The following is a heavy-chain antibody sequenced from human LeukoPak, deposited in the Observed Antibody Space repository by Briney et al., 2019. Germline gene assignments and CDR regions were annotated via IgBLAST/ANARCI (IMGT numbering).Heavy chain of an antibody. CDR2: INHKGST. V-gene: IGHV4-34*01. J-gene: IGHJ3*02. CDR3: ARGLRDIVLMVYAIPALDI. CDR1: GGAFSGYY. Sequence: PSETLSLTCAVYGGAFSGYYWSWVRQPPGKGLEWVGEINHKGSTNYNPSLKSRVTISVGTSKNQFSLKLSSVTAAYTAVYYCARGLRDIVLMVYAIPALDIWGQGTMVTVSS. D-gene: IGHD2-8*01.